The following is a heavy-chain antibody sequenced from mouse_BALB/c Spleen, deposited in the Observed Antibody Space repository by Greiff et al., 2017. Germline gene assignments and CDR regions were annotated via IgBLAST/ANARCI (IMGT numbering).Heavy chain of an antibody. CDR1: GFNIKDYY. V-gene: IGHV14-4*02. CDR2: IDPENGDT. CDR3: NACKMG. J-gene: IGHJ2*01. Sequence: VQLQQSGAELAKPGASVKMSCKASGFNIKDYYMHWVKQRPEQGLEWIGWIDPENGDTEYAPKFQGKATMTADTASNTAYLQLSSLTSEDTAVHSCNACKMGGGKGTNLTDS.